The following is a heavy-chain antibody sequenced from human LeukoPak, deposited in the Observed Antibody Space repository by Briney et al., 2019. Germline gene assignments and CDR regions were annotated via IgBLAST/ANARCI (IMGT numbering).Heavy chain of an antibody. CDR3: ARDLRPVMGYYFDY. Sequence: ASVKVSCKASGYTFTGYYMHWVRQAPGQGLEWMGWINPNSGGTNYAQKFQGRVTMTRDTSISTAYMELSRLRSDDTAVYYCARDLRPVMGYYFDYWGQGTLVTVSS. J-gene: IGHJ4*02. CDR2: INPNSGGT. D-gene: IGHD3-16*01. CDR1: GYTFTGYY. V-gene: IGHV1-2*02.